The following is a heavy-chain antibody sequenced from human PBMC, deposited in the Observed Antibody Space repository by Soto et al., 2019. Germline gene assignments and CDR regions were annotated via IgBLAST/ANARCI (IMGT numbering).Heavy chain of an antibody. V-gene: IGHV4-59*08. J-gene: IGHJ5*02. CDR3: ARLGGYYQALSA. Sequence: PSETLSLTCAVYGGSFSGYYWTWIRQPPGKGLEWVGYIYYAGSTTYNPSLKSRVTISLDTSKNQFSLELTSVTAADTAVYYCARLGGYYQALSAWGQGTLVTVSS. CDR2: IYYAGST. D-gene: IGHD3-3*01. CDR1: GGSFSGYY.